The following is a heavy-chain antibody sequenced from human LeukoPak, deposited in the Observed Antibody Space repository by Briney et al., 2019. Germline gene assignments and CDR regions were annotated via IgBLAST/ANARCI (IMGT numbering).Heavy chain of an antibody. J-gene: IGHJ4*02. CDR1: GGSISSYY. V-gene: IGHV4-59*01. CDR3: ARGIGTYYDSSGYSC. Sequence: SETLSLTCTVSGGSISSYYWSWIRQPPGKGLEWIGYIYYSGSTNYNPSLKSRVTISVDTSKNQFSLKLSSVTAADTAVYYCARGIGTYYDSSGYSCWGQGTLVTFSS. D-gene: IGHD3-22*01. CDR2: IYYSGST.